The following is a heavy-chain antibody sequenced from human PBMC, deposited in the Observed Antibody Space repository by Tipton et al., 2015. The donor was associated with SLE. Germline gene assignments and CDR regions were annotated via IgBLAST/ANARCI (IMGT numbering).Heavy chain of an antibody. J-gene: IGHJ4*02. D-gene: IGHD6-19*01. V-gene: IGHV4-34*01. CDR1: GGSFSGHY. CDR3: ARGISSGWWNY. CDR2: INHTGST. Sequence: LRLSCAVYGGSFSGHYWSWIRQPPGKGLEWIGEINHTGSTNYNPSLKSRVTISEDTSKSEFSLNLRSVTAADTAVYYCARGISSGWWNYWGQGNLVTVSS.